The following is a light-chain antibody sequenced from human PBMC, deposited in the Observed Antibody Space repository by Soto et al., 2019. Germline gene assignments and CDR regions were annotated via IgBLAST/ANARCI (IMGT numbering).Light chain of an antibody. J-gene: IGLJ3*02. CDR3: SAYTARSTLV. V-gene: IGLV2-14*01. Sequence: QSAVTQPASVSGSAGQSITISCSGTMRDVGAYNLVSWYQQHPGTAPKLIIYEVRNRPSGISSRFSGSRSGNTASLTISGLQSEDEGVYYCSAYTARSTLVFGGGTQLTVL. CDR1: MRDVGAYNL. CDR2: EVR.